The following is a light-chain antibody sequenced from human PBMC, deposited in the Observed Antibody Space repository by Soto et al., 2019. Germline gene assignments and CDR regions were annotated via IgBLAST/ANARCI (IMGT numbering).Light chain of an antibody. CDR3: QQYSAWPLT. CDR2: GAS. J-gene: IGKJ4*01. V-gene: IGKV3-15*01. CDR1: QSVNNN. Sequence: EIVMTQSPATLSVSPGERATPFCRASQSVNNNFLAWYQQKPGQAPRLLIHGASTRATGIPARFSGSGSGTEFTLTISSLQSEDFAVYYCQQYSAWPLTFGGGTKV.